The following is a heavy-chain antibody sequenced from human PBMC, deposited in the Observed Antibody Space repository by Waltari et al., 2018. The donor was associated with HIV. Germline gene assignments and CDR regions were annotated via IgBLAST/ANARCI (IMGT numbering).Heavy chain of an antibody. CDR2: ISTSSRPI. V-gene: IGHV3-48*04. Sequence: DVQLEESGGGLVQPGGSLRLSCAASGFTFNTFGFNWVRQAPGKGLEWVSYISTSSRPIYSADSVKGRFTISRDDAKNSLYLEMNSLRADDTAVYYCARESYYYDSSGYPLAYWGQGILVTVSS. J-gene: IGHJ4*02. CDR1: GFTFNTFG. D-gene: IGHD3-22*01. CDR3: ARESYYYDSSGYPLAY.